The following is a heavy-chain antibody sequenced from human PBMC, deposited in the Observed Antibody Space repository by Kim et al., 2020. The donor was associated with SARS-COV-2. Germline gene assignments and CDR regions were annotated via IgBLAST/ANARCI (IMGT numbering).Heavy chain of an antibody. Sequence: SQTLSLTCAISGDSVSSNSAAWNWIRQSPSRGLEWLGRTYYRSKWYNDYAVSVKSRITINPDTSKNQFSLQLNSVTPEDTAVYYCARDIRSREYSSSSRGFGFDYWGQGTLVTVSS. D-gene: IGHD6-6*01. V-gene: IGHV6-1*01. J-gene: IGHJ4*02. CDR2: TYYRSKWYN. CDR1: GDSVSSNSAA. CDR3: ARDIRSREYSSSSRGFGFDY.